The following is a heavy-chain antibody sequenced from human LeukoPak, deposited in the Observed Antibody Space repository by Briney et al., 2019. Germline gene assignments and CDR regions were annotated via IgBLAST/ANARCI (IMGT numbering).Heavy chain of an antibody. Sequence: SETLSLTCAVYGGSFSGYYRSWIRQPPGKGLEWIGEINHSGSTNYNPSLKSRVTISVDTSKNQFSLKLSSVTAADTAVYYCARGSLDGDYGYYYYGMDVWGQGTTVTVSS. D-gene: IGHD4-17*01. V-gene: IGHV4-34*01. CDR2: INHSGST. J-gene: IGHJ6*02. CDR1: GGSFSGYY. CDR3: ARGSLDGDYGYYYYGMDV.